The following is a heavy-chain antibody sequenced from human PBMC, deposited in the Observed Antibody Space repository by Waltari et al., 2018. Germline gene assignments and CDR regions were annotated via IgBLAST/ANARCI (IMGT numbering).Heavy chain of an antibody. Sequence: EVQLLESGGGLVQPGGSLRLSCAAFGFTFSSYAMRWVRQAPGKGLEWVSAISGRGGSTCDADAVKGRFTTSREDTKNTLYLQMNSLRAEDTAVYYCAKTPIVVVDNGVDPWGQGTLVTVSS. CDR3: AKTPIVVVDNGVDP. CDR1: GFTFSSYA. CDR2: ISGRGGST. D-gene: IGHD3-22*01. V-gene: IGHV3-23*01. J-gene: IGHJ5*02.